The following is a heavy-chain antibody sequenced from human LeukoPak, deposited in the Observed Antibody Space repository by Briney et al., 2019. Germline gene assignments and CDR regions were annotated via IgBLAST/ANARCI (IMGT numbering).Heavy chain of an antibody. CDR3: ARGPGYCDSSRCYTSFDY. CDR2: IYWNDDK. CDR1: GFSLGTSGVG. J-gene: IGHJ4*02. Sequence: SGPTLVNPTQTLTLTCTFSGFSLGTSGVGVAWIRQPPGKALEWLALIYWNDDKRYSPSLKSRLTITKDTSKNQVVLTMTNMDPVDTATYYCARGPGYCDSSRCYTSFDYWGQGTLVTVSS. D-gene: IGHD2-2*02. V-gene: IGHV2-5*01.